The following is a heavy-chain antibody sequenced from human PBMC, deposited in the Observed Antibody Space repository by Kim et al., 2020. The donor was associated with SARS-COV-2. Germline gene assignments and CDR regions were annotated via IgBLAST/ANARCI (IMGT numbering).Heavy chain of an antibody. Sequence: YYADSVKGRFTVSRDMSRSTMYLQMNSLGADDTAVYYCATDHCATTSCLGDWGQGTLVTVSS. J-gene: IGHJ4*02. CDR3: ATDHCATTSCLGD. D-gene: IGHD2-2*01. V-gene: IGHV3-33*01.